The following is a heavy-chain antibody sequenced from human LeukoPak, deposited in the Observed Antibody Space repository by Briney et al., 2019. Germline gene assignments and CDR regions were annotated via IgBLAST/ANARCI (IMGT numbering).Heavy chain of an antibody. CDR2: ISGSGGST. CDR1: GFTFNTYA. Sequence: GGSLRLSCAASGFTFNTYAMSWVRQAPGKGLEWVSDISGSGGSTYYADSVKGRFTISRDNSKSTLYLQMNSLRAEDTAVYYCAEEAGYTSGWYDCWGQGTLVTVSS. CDR3: AEEAGYTSGWYDC. V-gene: IGHV3-23*01. D-gene: IGHD6-19*01. J-gene: IGHJ4*02.